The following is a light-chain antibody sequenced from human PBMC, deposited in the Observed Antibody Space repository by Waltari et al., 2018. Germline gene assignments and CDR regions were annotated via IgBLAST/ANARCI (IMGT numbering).Light chain of an antibody. CDR3: ISYSSATPGNVV. V-gene: IGLV2-14*01. Sequence: SALTQPASVSGSLGQSITFSCTGTSSDVGGYNYVAWYQQNPGKAPKLMIHDVSNRPSGVSSRCSGSKSGNTAALTISGLQAGDESDYYCISYSSATPGNVVIGGGTKLTVL. J-gene: IGLJ2*01. CDR2: DVS. CDR1: SSDVGGYNY.